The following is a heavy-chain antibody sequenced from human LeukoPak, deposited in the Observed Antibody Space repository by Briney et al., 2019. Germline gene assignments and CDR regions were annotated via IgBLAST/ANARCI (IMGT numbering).Heavy chain of an antibody. J-gene: IGHJ4*02. D-gene: IGHD2-8*01. Sequence: GGSLRLSCTASGFAFSNFWMSWVRQAPGKGLEWVANIKQNGSEETYIDSVKGRFIISRDNAKNSLYLQMNSLRAEDTAVYYCADPGVGYWGQGTLVTVSS. V-gene: IGHV3-7*01. CDR1: GFAFSNFW. CDR3: ADPGVGY. CDR2: IKQNGSEE.